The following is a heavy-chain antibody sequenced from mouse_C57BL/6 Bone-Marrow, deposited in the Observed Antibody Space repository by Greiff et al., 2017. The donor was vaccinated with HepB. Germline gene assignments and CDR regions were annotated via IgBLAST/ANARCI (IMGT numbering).Heavy chain of an antibody. CDR3: ARRRNLYGAMDY. CDR1: GYTFTSYW. D-gene: IGHD1-1*02. Sequence: QVQLQQPGAELVRPGSSVKLSCKASGYTFTSYWMHWVKQRPIQGLEWIGNIDPSDSETHYNQKFKDKATLTVDKSSSTAYMQLSSLTSEDSAVYYCARRRNLYGAMDYWGQGTSVTVSS. J-gene: IGHJ4*01. CDR2: IDPSDSET. V-gene: IGHV1-52*01.